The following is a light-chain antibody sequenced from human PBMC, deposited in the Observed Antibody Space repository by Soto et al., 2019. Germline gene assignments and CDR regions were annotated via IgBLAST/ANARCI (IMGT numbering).Light chain of an antibody. Sequence: QSVLKKPPSVSAAPGQKVTISCSGSSSNIGNNYVSWYQQLPGTAPKLLIYDNNKRPSGIADRFSGSKSRTSATLGITVLHTLDYSYYYCGTWDISLIPGVFASGTNFTVL. V-gene: IGLV1-51*01. J-gene: IGLJ1*01. CDR3: GTWDISLIPGV. CDR1: SSNIGNNY. CDR2: DNN.